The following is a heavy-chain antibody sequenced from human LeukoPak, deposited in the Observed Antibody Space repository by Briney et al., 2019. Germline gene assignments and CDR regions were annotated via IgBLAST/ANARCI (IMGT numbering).Heavy chain of an antibody. CDR1: GDTVSSDSAA. CDR2: TFYRSEWHN. V-gene: IGHV6-1*01. D-gene: IGHD6-6*01. Sequence: SQTLSLTCVLSGDTVSSDSAAWHWIRQSPSRGLEGLVRTFYRSEWHNEYAVSMKSRVTMSADTSKNQFSLQLNSVTPDDTAVYYCARDGADRSSSYWYYFDYWGQGTMVTVSS. CDR3: ARDGADRSSSYWYYFDY. J-gene: IGHJ4*02.